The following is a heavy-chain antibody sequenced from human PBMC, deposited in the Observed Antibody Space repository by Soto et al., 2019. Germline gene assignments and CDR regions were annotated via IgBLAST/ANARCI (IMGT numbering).Heavy chain of an antibody. Sequence: ASVKVSCKASGYTFTSYGISWVRQAPGQGLEWMGWISAYNGNTNYAQKLQGRVTMTTDTSTSTAYMELRSLRSDDTAVYYCARVTGYCSSTSCYSYGMDVWGQGTTVTVSS. D-gene: IGHD2-2*01. CDR3: ARVTGYCSSTSCYSYGMDV. CDR1: GYTFTSYG. J-gene: IGHJ6*02. CDR2: ISAYNGNT. V-gene: IGHV1-18*01.